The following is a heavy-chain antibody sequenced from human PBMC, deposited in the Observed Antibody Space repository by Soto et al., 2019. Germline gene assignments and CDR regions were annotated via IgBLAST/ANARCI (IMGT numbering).Heavy chain of an antibody. V-gene: IGHV4-31*01. CDR3: ARSVSP. CDR1: GGSISSGGYY. J-gene: IGHJ5*02. CDR2: SYYIGST. Sequence: QVQLQESGPGLVKPSQTLSLTCTVSGGSISSGGYYWNWIRQHPGKGLEWIRYSYYIGSTYYNPLLKVAITIAINTSKNEFSLTLSSVPAADMAVYYCARSVSPRGQGTLVTFSS.